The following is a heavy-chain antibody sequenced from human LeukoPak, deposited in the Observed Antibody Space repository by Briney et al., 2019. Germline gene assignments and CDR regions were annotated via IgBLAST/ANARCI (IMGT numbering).Heavy chain of an antibody. CDR1: GFIFSSYA. D-gene: IGHD3/OR15-3a*01. J-gene: IGHJ3*02. Sequence: GGSLRLSCAASGFIFSSYAMHWVRQAPGKGLEWVAVISYDGSNKYYADSVKGRFTISRDNSKNTLYLQMNSLRAEDMALYYCAKATWTEGAFDIWGQGTMVTVSS. CDR2: ISYDGSNK. CDR3: AKATWTEGAFDI. V-gene: IGHV3-30*04.